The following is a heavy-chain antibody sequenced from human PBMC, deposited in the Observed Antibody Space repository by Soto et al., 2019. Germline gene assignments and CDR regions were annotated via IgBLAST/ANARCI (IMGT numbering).Heavy chain of an antibody. D-gene: IGHD6-6*01. CDR1: GYTFTSYG. CDR3: ATDLSSIAALTVDF. V-gene: IGHV1-18*01. Sequence: ASVKVSCKASGYTFTSYGISWVRQAPGQGLEWMGWISAYNGNTNYAQKLQGRVTMTTDTSTSTAYMELRSLRSDDTAVYYCATDLSSIAALTVDFWGPGALDTVSS. CDR2: ISAYNGNT. J-gene: IGHJ4*02.